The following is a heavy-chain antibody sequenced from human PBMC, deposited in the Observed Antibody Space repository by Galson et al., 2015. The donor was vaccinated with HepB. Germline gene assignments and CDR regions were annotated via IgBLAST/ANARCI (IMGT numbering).Heavy chain of an antibody. V-gene: IGHV3-23*01. Sequence: SLRLSCAASGITFRNYAVSWVRQAPGKGLEWVSTISGSDFNTYYADSVRGHFTISRDNSKNTLYLQMNSLRAEDTAVYYCAKLGDRGSGVFGDYYMDVWGKGTTVTVSS. D-gene: IGHD1-26*01. CDR1: GITFRNYA. CDR3: AKLGDRGSGVFGDYYMDV. J-gene: IGHJ6*03. CDR2: ISGSDFNT.